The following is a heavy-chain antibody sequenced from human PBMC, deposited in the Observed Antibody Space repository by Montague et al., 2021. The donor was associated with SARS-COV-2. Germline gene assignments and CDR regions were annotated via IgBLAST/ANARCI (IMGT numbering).Heavy chain of an antibody. CDR3: ASSYYYDSSGYYSHDAFDI. CDR1: GGSISSYY. CDR2: IYYSGST. V-gene: IGHV4-59*08. D-gene: IGHD3-22*01. J-gene: IGHJ3*02. Sequence: SETLSLTCTVSGGSISSYYWSWIRQPPGKGLEWIGYIYYSGSTNYNPSLKSRVTISVDTSKNQFSLKLSSVTAADTAVYYCASSYYYDSSGYYSHDAFDIWGQGTMVTVSS.